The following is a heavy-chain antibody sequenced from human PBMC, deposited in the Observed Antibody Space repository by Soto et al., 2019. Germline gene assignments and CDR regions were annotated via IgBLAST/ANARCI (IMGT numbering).Heavy chain of an antibody. J-gene: IGHJ6*02. CDR2: ISSSSSYI. Sequence: EVQLVESGGGLVKPGGSLRLSCAASGFTFSSYSMNWVRQAPGKGLEWVSSISSSSSYIYYADSVKGRFTISRDNAKNSLYLQMNSLRAEDTAVYYCARVGRWLLWFGELGDYYGMDVWGQGTTVTVSS. CDR1: GFTFSSYS. D-gene: IGHD3-10*01. CDR3: ARVGRWLLWFGELGDYYGMDV. V-gene: IGHV3-21*01.